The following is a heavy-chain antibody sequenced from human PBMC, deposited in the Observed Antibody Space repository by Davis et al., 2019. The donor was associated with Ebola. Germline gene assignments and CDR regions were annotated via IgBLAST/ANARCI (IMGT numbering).Heavy chain of an antibody. CDR3: ARGRPGVGANYYYGTDV. D-gene: IGHD2-15*01. Sequence: PGGSLRLSCAASGLSFSNYWMTWVRLAPGKGPEWVANIKQDGSEKYYVDSVKGRFTISRDNAKNSLYLQMNSLRAEDTAVYYCARGRPGVGANYYYGTDVWGQGTTVTVSS. V-gene: IGHV3-7*04. J-gene: IGHJ6*02. CDR1: GLSFSNYW. CDR2: IKQDGSEK.